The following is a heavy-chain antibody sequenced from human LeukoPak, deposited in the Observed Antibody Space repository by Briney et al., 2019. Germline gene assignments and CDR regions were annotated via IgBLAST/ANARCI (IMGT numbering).Heavy chain of an antibody. CDR3: ASGSYYSDY. CDR1: GGSISSYY. CDR2: IYYSGST. D-gene: IGHD1-26*01. J-gene: IGHJ4*02. V-gene: IGHV4-59*12. Sequence: PSETLSLTCTVSGGSISSYYWSWIRQPPGKGLEWIGYIYYSGSTNYNPSLKSRVTISVDTSKNQFSLKLSSVTAADTAVYYCASGSYYSDYWGQGTLVTVSS.